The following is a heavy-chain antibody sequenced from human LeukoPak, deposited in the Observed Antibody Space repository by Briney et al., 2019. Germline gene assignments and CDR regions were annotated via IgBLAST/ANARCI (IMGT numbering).Heavy chain of an antibody. CDR2: IYHSGST. CDR1: GGSISSSNW. CDR3: ARDKREPRYAFDI. D-gene: IGHD1-26*01. V-gene: IGHV4-4*02. J-gene: IGHJ3*02. Sequence: ASETLSLTCAVSGGSISSSNWWSWVRQPPGKGLEWIGGIYHSGSTNYNPSLKSRVTISVDKSKNQFSLKLSSVTAADTAVYYCARDKREPRYAFDIWGQGTMITVSS.